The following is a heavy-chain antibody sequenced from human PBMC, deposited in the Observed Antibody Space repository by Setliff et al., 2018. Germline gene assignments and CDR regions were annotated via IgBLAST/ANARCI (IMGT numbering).Heavy chain of an antibody. CDR1: GYTFTGYY. CDR3: AKGNNWNYVPGDYFDF. Sequence: ASVKVSCKASGYTFTGYYMHWVRQAPGQGLEWMGRINPNSGGTNYAQKFQGRVTMTSDSSISTAYMELNSLRAEDTAIYYCAKGNNWNYVPGDYFDFWGQGTLVTVSS. V-gene: IGHV1-2*06. D-gene: IGHD1-7*01. J-gene: IGHJ4*02. CDR2: INPNSGGT.